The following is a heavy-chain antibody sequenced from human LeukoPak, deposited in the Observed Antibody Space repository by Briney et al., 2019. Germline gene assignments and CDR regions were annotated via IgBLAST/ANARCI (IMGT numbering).Heavy chain of an antibody. D-gene: IGHD2-2*01. CDR1: GFTFSSYG. Sequence: GGSLRLSCAASGFTFSSYGMHGVSQARGKGVEWVAFIRYDVSNNYYADSVNGRFTISRDNSKNTLYLQMNSLRAEYTAVYYCAKDQAPQDIVVVPAYWGQGTLVTVSS. V-gene: IGHV3-30*02. CDR2: IRYDVSNN. J-gene: IGHJ4*02. CDR3: AKDQAPQDIVVVPAY.